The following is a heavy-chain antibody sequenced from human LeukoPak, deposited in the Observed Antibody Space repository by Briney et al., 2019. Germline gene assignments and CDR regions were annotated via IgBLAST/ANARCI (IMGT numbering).Heavy chain of an antibody. V-gene: IGHV3-20*01. CDR2: INWNGGST. J-gene: IGHJ5*02. CDR3: ARDPYSSSSGGYWFDP. D-gene: IGHD6-6*01. Sequence: GGSLRLSCGASGSTLSSYAMTWVRQAPGKGLEWVSGINWNGGSTGYADTVKGRFTISRDNAKNSLYLQMNSLRAEDTALYHCARDPYSSSSGGYWFDPWGQGTLVTVSS. CDR1: GSTLSSYA.